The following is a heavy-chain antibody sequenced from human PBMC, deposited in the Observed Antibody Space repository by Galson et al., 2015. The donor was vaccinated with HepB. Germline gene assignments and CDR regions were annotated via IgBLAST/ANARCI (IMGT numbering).Heavy chain of an antibody. J-gene: IGHJ6*03. Sequence: SLRLSCAASGFIFSTHAMHWVRQAPGKGLEWVAVIWYDGSNEYYADSVKGRFTISRDNSRNTLNLQMNSLRAEDTAVYYCAKDQDPNYSYYMDVWGKGTTVTVSS. CDR1: GFIFSTHA. CDR3: AKDQDPNYSYYMDV. CDR2: IWYDGSNE. V-gene: IGHV3-33*06.